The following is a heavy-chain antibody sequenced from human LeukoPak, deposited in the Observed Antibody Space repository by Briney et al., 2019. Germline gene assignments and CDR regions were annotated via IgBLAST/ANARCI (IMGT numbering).Heavy chain of an antibody. V-gene: IGHV3-48*01. J-gene: IGHJ6*03. D-gene: IGHD6-13*01. CDR1: GFTFSSYS. CDR3: AREAYSSSWFHQGYYYYMDV. Sequence: GGSLRFSCAASGFTFSSYSMNWVRQAPGKGLEGVSYISSSSSTIYYADSVKGRFTISRDNAKNSLYLQMNSLRAEDTAVYYCAREAYSSSWFHQGYYYYMDVWGKGTTVTVSS. CDR2: ISSSSSTI.